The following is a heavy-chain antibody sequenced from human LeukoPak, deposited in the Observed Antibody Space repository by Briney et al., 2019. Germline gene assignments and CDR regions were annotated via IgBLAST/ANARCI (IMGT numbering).Heavy chain of an antibody. CDR3: ASQRAITMIVYDY. J-gene: IGHJ4*02. CDR1: GGSFSGYY. CDR2: INHSGST. D-gene: IGHD3-22*01. V-gene: IGHV4-34*01. Sequence: SETLSLTCAVYGGSFSGYYWSWICQPPGKGLEWIGEINHSGSTNYNPSLKSRVTISVDTSKNQFSLKLSSVTAADTAVYYCASQRAITMIVYDYWGQGTLVTVSS.